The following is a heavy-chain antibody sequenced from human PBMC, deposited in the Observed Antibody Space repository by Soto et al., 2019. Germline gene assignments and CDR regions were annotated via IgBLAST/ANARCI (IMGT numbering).Heavy chain of an antibody. J-gene: IGHJ3*01. V-gene: IGHV4-59*01. Sequence: QVQLQESGPGLVKPSETLSLTCTVSGGSISSYYWSWIRQPPGKGLEWIGYIYYSGSTNYNPSLKSRVTISADTPKNQFSLKLSSVPAADTAVYYCACRYGSAFDLWGQGTMVTVSS. CDR2: IYYSGST. CDR3: ACRYGSAFDL. D-gene: IGHD3-10*01. CDR1: GGSISSYY.